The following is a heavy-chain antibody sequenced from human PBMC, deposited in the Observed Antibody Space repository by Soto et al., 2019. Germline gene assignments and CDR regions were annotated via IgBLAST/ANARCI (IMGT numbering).Heavy chain of an antibody. CDR2: ISSDGDIT. Sequence: PGGSLRLSCSASGFTFSEYSMHWVRQAPGKGLQYVSTISSDGDITYYADSVKGRFTISRGNSKNTLYLQMNSLRPEDTAVYYCVKVSTFYDILTGYYSTNFFDPWGQGTLVTVSS. CDR1: GFTFSEYS. J-gene: IGHJ5*02. CDR3: VKVSTFYDILTGYYSTNFFDP. V-gene: IGHV3-64D*06. D-gene: IGHD3-9*01.